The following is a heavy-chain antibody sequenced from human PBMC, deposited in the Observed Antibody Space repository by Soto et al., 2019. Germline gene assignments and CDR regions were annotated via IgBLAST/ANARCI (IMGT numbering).Heavy chain of an antibody. V-gene: IGHV4-59*12. CDR3: AKEDPTVTTSPFNY. D-gene: IGHD4-17*01. Sequence: SQPLSLTSTVSGGYISNYYLNWIRQPPGKGLEWIGYIYYSGSTNYNPSLKSRVTISVDTSKNQFSLKLSSVTAADTAVYYCAKEDPTVTTSPFNYWGQGTLVTVSS. CDR1: GGYISNYY. J-gene: IGHJ4*02. CDR2: IYYSGST.